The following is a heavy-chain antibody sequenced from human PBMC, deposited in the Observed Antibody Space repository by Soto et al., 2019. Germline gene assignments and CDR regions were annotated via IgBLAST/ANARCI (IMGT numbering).Heavy chain of an antibody. CDR3: ARVGSYYEFDY. Sequence: GGSLRLSCVASGFTFSSYSMNWVRQAPGKGLEWISYISSNSRTIDYADSVKGRFSVSKDYAGTSLFLQMNSLRDEDTAVYYCARVGSYYEFDYWGQGTLVTVSS. V-gene: IGHV3-48*02. CDR1: GFTFSSYS. D-gene: IGHD1-26*01. CDR2: ISSNSRTI. J-gene: IGHJ4*02.